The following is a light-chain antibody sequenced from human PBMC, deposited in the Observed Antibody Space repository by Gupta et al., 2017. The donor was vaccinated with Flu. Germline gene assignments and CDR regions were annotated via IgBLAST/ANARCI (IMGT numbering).Light chain of an antibody. V-gene: IGKV1-39*01. J-gene: IGKJ1*01. Sequence: PSSLSAYVGDRVTITCRASQSIISNLNWYQQKRGNAPKLLIYAASSLQSGVPSRFSGSGSGTDFTLTISRLQPEDFATDYCQQSDSTPGTCGQGTKVEI. CDR2: AAS. CDR1: QSIISN. CDR3: QQSDSTPGT.